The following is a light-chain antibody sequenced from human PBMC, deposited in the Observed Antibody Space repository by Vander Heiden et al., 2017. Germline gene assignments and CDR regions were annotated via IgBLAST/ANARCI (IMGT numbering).Light chain of an antibody. J-gene: IGKJ3*01. CDR2: GAS. CDR1: QSVSSSY. CDR3: QQYGSSLL. V-gene: IGKV3-20*01. Sequence: EIVLTQSPGTLSLSPGDRATLSCRASQSVSSSYLAWYQQKPGQAPRLLIYGASSRATGIPDRFSGSGSGTDFTLTISRLAPEDFAVYYCQQYGSSLLFGPGTKVDIK.